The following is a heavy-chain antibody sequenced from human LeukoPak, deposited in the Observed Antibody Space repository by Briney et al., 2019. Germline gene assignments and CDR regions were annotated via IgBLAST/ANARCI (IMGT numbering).Heavy chain of an antibody. Sequence: GGSLRLSCAASGFTFSSYSFNWVRQAPGKGLEWVSYINRTTSYADSVKGRFTISRVNAKSSLYLQMNSLRAEDTAVYYCARDTDYAFDVWGQGTMVTVSS. CDR3: ARDTDYAFDV. J-gene: IGHJ3*01. CDR1: GFTFSSYS. CDR2: INRTT. V-gene: IGHV3-48*01.